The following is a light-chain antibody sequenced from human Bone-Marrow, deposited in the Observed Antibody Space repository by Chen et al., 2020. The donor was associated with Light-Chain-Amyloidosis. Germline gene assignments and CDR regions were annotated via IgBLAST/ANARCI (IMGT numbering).Light chain of an antibody. V-gene: IGLV3-21*02. CDR2: DDS. CDR1: NIGSTS. J-gene: IGLJ3*02. CDR3: QVWDRSSDRPV. Sequence: SYVLTQPSSVSVAPGQTPTIACGGNNIGSTSVHWYQQTPGQAPPLVVYDDSDRPSGIPERLSGSNSGNTATLTISRVEAVDEADYYCQVWDRSSDRPVFGGGTKLTVL.